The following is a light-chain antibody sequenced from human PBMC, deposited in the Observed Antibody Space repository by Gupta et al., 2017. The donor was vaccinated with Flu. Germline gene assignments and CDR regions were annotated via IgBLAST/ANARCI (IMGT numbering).Light chain of an antibody. J-gene: IGKJ1*01. CDR3: QQYYTYPWT. V-gene: IGKV1-5*03. Sequence: PPAQWATVGGRVTNSGRASPSNSSWLAWYQQKPGKAPKLLIHKASSLESGVPERFSGSGSGTEFTLTISSLQPDDLATYYCQQYYTYPWTFGQGTKVEIK. CDR1: PSNSSW. CDR2: KAS.